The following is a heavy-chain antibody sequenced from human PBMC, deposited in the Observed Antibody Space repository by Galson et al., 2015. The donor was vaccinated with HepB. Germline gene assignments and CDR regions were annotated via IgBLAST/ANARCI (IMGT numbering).Heavy chain of an antibody. CDR1: GGTFSSYA. J-gene: IGHJ4*02. D-gene: IGHD3-3*01. CDR3: ARVYPATDFDFWSGYYFDY. CDR2: IIPIFGTA. V-gene: IGHV1-69*06. Sequence: SVKVSCKASGGTFSSYAISWVRQAPGQGLEWMGGIIPIFGTANYAQKFQGRVTITADKSTSTAYMELSSLRSEDTAVYYCARVYPATDFDFWSGYYFDYWGQGTLVTVSS.